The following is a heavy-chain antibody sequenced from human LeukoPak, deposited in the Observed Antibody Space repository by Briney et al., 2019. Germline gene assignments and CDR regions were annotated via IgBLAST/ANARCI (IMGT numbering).Heavy chain of an antibody. CDR3: ARRAGGYCSGGRCYYFDF. V-gene: IGHV5-51*01. CDR2: IYLGDSDT. Sequence: GESLKISCKGSGDSLTNYWIAWVRQMPGKGLEWMGIIYLGDSDTRYSPSFQGQVTISADKSISTAYLQWSSLKDSDTAMYYCARRAGGYCSGGRCYYFDFWGQGTLVTVSS. D-gene: IGHD2-15*01. J-gene: IGHJ4*02. CDR1: GDSLTNYW.